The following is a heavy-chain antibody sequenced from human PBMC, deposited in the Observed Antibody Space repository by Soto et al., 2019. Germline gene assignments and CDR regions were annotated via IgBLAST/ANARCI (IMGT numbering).Heavy chain of an antibody. Sequence: EVQVLESGGGLVQPGGSLRLSCAASGFTFSNYAMSWVRQAPGKGLEWVSTIHGGGDYTHYTDSVKGRFTISRDNSRNTLFLQMNSLSAEDTAVYCCXXXXXXXXXXXXXFXVWGRGTLVTVSS. CDR1: GFTFSNYA. J-gene: IGHJ2*01. CDR2: IHGGGDYT. V-gene: IGHV3-23*01. CDR3: XXXXXXXXXXXXXFXV.